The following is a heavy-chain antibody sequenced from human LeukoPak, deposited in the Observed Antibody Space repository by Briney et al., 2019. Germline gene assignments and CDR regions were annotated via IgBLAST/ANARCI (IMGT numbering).Heavy chain of an antibody. J-gene: IGHJ4*02. D-gene: IGHD3-22*01. CDR1: GFTFSSYS. V-gene: IGHV3-21*01. Sequence: PGGSLRLSCAASGFTFSSYSMNWVRQAPGKGLEWVSSISSSSSYIYYADSVKGRFTISRDNAKNSLYLQMNSLRAEDTAVYYCARWGGYYDSSGYIGYWGQGTLVTVSS. CDR3: ARWGGYYDSSGYIGY. CDR2: ISSSSSYI.